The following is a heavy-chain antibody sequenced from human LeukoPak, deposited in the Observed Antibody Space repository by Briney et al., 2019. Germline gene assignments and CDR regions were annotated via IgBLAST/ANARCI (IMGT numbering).Heavy chain of an antibody. CDR3: AGTMVRGVIGAFDI. J-gene: IGHJ3*02. V-gene: IGHV3-13*01. CDR2: IGTAGDT. Sequence: GGSLRLSCAASGFTFSSYAMSWVRQAPGKGLEWVSAIGTAGDTYYPGSVRGRFTISRENAKNSLYLQMNSLRAGDTAVYYCAGTMVRGVIGAFDIWGQGTMVTVSS. D-gene: IGHD3-10*01. CDR1: GFTFSSYA.